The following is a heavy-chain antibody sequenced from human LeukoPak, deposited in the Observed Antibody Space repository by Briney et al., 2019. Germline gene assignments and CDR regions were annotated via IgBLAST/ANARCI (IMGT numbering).Heavy chain of an antibody. CDR1: GFTFSSYG. Sequence: GGSLRLSCAASGFTFSSYGMHWVRQAPGKGLEWVAVISYDGSNKYYADSVKGRFTISRDNSKNTLYLQMNSLRAEDTAVYYCAVPPDLNWFDPWGQGTLVTVSS. V-gene: IGHV3-30*03. J-gene: IGHJ5*02. CDR2: ISYDGSNK. D-gene: IGHD2-2*01. CDR3: AVPPDLNWFDP.